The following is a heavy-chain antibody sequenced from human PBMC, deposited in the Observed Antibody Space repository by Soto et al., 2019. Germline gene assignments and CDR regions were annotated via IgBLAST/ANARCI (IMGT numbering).Heavy chain of an antibody. V-gene: IGHV1-69*02. CDR2: IIPILGIA. D-gene: IGHD6-6*01. CDR1: GGTFSSYT. Sequence: SVKVSCKASGGTFSSYTISWVRQAPGQGLEWMGRIIPILGIANYAQKFQGKVTITADKSTSTAYMELSSLRSEDTAVYYCASGIAARTPYYYYTDVWGKGTTVTVSS. J-gene: IGHJ6*03. CDR3: ASGIAARTPYYYYTDV.